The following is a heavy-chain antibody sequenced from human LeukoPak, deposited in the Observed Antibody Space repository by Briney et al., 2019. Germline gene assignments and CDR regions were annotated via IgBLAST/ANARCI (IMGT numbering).Heavy chain of an antibody. V-gene: IGHV4-59*08. D-gene: IGHD7-27*01. Sequence: PSETLSLTCTVSGGSISSYYWSWIRQPPGKGLEWIGYIYYSGSTNYNPSLKSRVTISADTSKNQFSLKLSSVTAADTAVYYCARSMTWGPNWFDPWGQGTLVTVSS. CDR3: ARSMTWGPNWFDP. CDR2: IYYSGST. CDR1: GGSISSYY. J-gene: IGHJ5*02.